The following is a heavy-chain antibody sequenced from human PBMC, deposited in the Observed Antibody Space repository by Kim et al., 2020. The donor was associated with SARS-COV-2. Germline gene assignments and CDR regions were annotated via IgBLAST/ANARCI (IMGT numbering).Heavy chain of an antibody. Sequence: SETLSLTCTVSGGSVSSGSYYWSWIRQPPGKGLEWIGYIYYSGSTNYNPSLKSRVTISVDTSKNQFSLKLSSVTAADTAVYYCGLREKIAVAENDAFDIWGQGTMVTVSS. CDR3: GLREKIAVAENDAFDI. CDR2: IYYSGST. V-gene: IGHV4-61*01. CDR1: GGSVSSGSYY. J-gene: IGHJ3*02. D-gene: IGHD6-19*01.